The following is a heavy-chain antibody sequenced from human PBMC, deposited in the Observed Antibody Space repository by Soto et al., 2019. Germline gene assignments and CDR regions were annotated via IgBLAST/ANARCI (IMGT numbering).Heavy chain of an antibody. CDR3: AAPITGTTRWAFDY. CDR2: IVVGSGNT. Sequence: SVKVSCKASGSTFTSSAVQWVRQARGQRLEWIGWIVVGSGNTNYAQKFQERVTITRDMSTSTAYMELSSLRSEDTAVYYCAAPITGTTRWAFDYWGQGTLVTVSS. CDR1: GSTFTSSA. J-gene: IGHJ4*02. D-gene: IGHD1-7*01. V-gene: IGHV1-58*01.